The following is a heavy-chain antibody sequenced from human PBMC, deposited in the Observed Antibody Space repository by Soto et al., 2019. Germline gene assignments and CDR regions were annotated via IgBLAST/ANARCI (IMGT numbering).Heavy chain of an antibody. CDR2: INGYNGNT. J-gene: IGHJ4*02. CDR3: ARDPVAGTYFDY. V-gene: IGHV1-18*01. D-gene: IGHD6-19*01. CDR1: GYTFTTYG. Sequence: QVQLVQSGAEVKKPGASVKVSCKASGYTFTTYGISWVRQAPGQGLEWMGWINGYNGNTNYAQKLQGRATMTTDTSTSTAYMALRSLRSDDTAVYYCARDPVAGTYFDYWGQGTLVTVSS.